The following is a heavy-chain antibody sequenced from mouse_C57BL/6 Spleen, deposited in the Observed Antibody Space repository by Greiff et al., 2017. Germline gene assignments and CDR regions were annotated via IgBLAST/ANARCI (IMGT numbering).Heavy chain of an antibody. CDR3: TREENYYGSSYGYLDV. CDR2: IDPETGGT. CDR1: GYTFTDYE. Sequence: QVQLQQSGAELVRPGASVTLSCKASGYTFTDYEMHWVKQTPVHGLEWIGAIDPETGGTAYNQKFKGKAILTADKSSSTAYMELRSLTSEDSAVYYCTREENYYGSSYGYLDVWGTGTTVTVSS. D-gene: IGHD1-1*01. V-gene: IGHV1-15*01. J-gene: IGHJ1*03.